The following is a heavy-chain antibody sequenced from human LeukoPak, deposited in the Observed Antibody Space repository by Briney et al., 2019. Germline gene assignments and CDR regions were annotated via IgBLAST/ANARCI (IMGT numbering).Heavy chain of an antibody. CDR3: ARGRYYGSGSYGLYYYYGMDV. CDR2: INHSGST. CDR1: GGSFSGYY. D-gene: IGHD3-10*01. Sequence: PSETLSLTCAVYGGSFSGYYWSRIRQPPGKGREWIGEINHSGSTNYNPSLKSRVTISVDTSKNQFSLKLSSVTAADTAVYYCARGRYYGSGSYGLYYYYGMDVWGQGTTVTVSS. V-gene: IGHV4-34*01. J-gene: IGHJ6*02.